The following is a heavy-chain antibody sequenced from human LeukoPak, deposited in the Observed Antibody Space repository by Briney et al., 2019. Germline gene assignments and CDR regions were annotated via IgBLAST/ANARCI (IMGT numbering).Heavy chain of an antibody. CDR3: ARGHGSSWYYYYYGMDV. CDR2: INHSGST. J-gene: IGHJ6*02. Sequence: SETLSLTCAVYGGSFSGYYWSWVRQPPGKGLEWIGEINHSGSTNYNPSLKSRVTISVDTSNNQFSLKLSSVTAADTAVYYCARGHGSSWYYYYYGMDVWGQGTTVTVSS. V-gene: IGHV4-34*01. CDR1: GGSFSGYY. D-gene: IGHD6-13*01.